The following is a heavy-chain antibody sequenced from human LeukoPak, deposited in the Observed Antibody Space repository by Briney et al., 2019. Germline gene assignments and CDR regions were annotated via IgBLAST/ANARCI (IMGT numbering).Heavy chain of an antibody. CDR2: IYYSGST. CDR3: AREMGVVTAHGIDV. CDR1: GGSISSISSNNYH. D-gene: IGHD4-23*01. V-gene: IGHV4-39*02. J-gene: IGHJ6*02. Sequence: SETLSLTCVVSGGSISSISSNNYHWGWIRQPPGKGLEWIGSIYYSGSTYYNPSLKSRVTISVDTSKNQFSLKLSPVTAADTAFYYCAREMGVVTAHGIDVWGQGTTVTVSS.